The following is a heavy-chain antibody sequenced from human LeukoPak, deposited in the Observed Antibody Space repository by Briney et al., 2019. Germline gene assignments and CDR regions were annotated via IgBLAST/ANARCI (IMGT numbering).Heavy chain of an antibody. Sequence: PGGSLRLSCAASGFTFSSYAMSWVRQAPGKGLEWVSAISGSGGSTYYADSVKGRFTISRDNSKNTLYLQMNSLRAEDTAVYYCARLGYCSCPSCYGAGDYFDYWGQGTLVTVSS. CDR1: GFTFSSYA. CDR2: ISGSGGST. J-gene: IGHJ4*02. D-gene: IGHD2-2*01. CDR3: ARLGYCSCPSCYGAGDYFDY. V-gene: IGHV3-23*01.